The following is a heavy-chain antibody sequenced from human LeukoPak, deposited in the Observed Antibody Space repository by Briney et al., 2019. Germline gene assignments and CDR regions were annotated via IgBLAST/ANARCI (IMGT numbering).Heavy chain of an antibody. V-gene: IGHV1-8*01. CDR1: GYTFTSYD. CDR2: TIPNSGNT. D-gene: IGHD3-22*01. J-gene: IGHJ1*01. CDR3: ARGPERYSDSSGSAYFQH. Sequence: ASVKDSCKASGYTFTSYDINWVRQATGQGLEWMGWTIPNSGNTGYAQKFQGRVTMTRNTSINTAYMELSSLRSEDTAVYYCARGPERYSDSSGSAYFQHWGQGTLVTASS.